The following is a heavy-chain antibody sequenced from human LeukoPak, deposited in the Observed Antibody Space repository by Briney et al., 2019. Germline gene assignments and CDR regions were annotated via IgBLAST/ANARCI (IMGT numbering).Heavy chain of an antibody. CDR1: GFTFSDYY. CDR3: ARYTRHCYVSSGYYFDY. D-gene: IGHD3-22*01. CDR2: ISSSSSYT. Sequence: GGALRLSCAASGFTFSDYYMSWIREAPGEGLEWVSYISSSSSYTNYADSVKGRFTISRDTAKNTLYLQMNRLRDLSTAVCYSARYTRHCYVSSGYYFDYWGQGTLVTVSS. J-gene: IGHJ4*02. V-gene: IGHV3-11*06.